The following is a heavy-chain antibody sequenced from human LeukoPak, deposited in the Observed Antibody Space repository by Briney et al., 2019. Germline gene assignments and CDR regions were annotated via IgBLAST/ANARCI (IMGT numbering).Heavy chain of an antibody. CDR2: IYYSGST. V-gene: IGHV4-59*01. CDR3: ARVIRKYSSSSGAFDI. Sequence: PSQTLSLTCSGSGGSISSYYWSWLRQPPAKGLDWVGYIYYSGSTNYNPSLKSRVTISVDTSKNQFSLKLSSVTAADTAVYYCARVIRKYSSSSGAFDIWGQGTMVTVSS. D-gene: IGHD6-6*01. CDR1: GGSISSYY. J-gene: IGHJ3*02.